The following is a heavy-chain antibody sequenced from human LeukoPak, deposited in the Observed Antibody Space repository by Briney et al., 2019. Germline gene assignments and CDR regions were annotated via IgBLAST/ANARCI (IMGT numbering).Heavy chain of an antibody. J-gene: IGHJ6*02. CDR2: INSDGSST. Sequence: GGSLRLSCAASGFTFSSYWMHWVRQAPGKGLVWVSRINSDGSSTSYADSVKGRFTISRGNAKNTLYLQMNSLRAEDTAVYYCARDRGSSWYSGYYYYGMDVWGQGTTVTVSS. CDR3: ARDRGSSWYSGYYYYGMDV. D-gene: IGHD6-13*01. CDR1: GFTFSSYW. V-gene: IGHV3-74*01.